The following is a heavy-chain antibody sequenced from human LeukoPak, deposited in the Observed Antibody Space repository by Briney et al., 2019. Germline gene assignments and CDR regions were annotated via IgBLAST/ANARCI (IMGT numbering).Heavy chain of an antibody. CDR1: GFIFSDYY. CDR3: AREAKGDSYMDV. D-gene: IGHD3-16*01. J-gene: IGHJ6*03. CDR2: ISISGSTI. V-gene: IGHV3-11*01. Sequence: PGGFLRLSCAASGFIFSDYYMNWIRQVPGKGLEWISCISISGSTIFYADSVKGRFTISRDNARNSLYLQMNSLRAEDTAVYYCAREAKGDSYMDVWGKGTPVTISS.